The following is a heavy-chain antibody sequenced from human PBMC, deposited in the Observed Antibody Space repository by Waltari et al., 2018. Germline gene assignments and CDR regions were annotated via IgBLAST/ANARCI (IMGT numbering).Heavy chain of an antibody. J-gene: IGHJ4*02. CDR1: GYTFTSYD. D-gene: IGHD3-16*02. CDR3: ARGIGPKRLRDDYFDY. CDR2: MNPNSGNT. Sequence: QVQLVQSGAEVKKPGASVKVSCKASGYTFTSYDINWVRQATGQGLEWMGWMNPNSGNTGYAQKFQGRGTMTRNTSISTAYMELSSLRSEDTAVYYCARGIGPKRLRDDYFDYWGQGTLVTVSS. V-gene: IGHV1-8*01.